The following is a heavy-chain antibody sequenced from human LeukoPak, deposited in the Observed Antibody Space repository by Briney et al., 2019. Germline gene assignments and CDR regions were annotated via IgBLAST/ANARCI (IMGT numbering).Heavy chain of an antibody. Sequence: SETLSLTCTVSGGSISTDNYYWSWIRQPAGKGLEWIGHIYTSGSTIYNPSLKSRVTISIDTSENQFSLKLSSVTAADTAVYYCARGLVFYYDSSGYPDYWGQGTLVTVSS. CDR3: ARGLVFYYDSSGYPDY. V-gene: IGHV4-61*09. CDR1: GGSISTDNYY. J-gene: IGHJ4*02. CDR2: IYTSGST. D-gene: IGHD3-22*01.